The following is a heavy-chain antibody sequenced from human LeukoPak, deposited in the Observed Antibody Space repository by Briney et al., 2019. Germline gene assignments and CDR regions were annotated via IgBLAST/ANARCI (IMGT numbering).Heavy chain of an antibody. J-gene: IGHJ4*02. CDR3: ARLSGCTNGVCILMYPIGY. CDR1: GGSISSSSYY. V-gene: IGHV4-39*01. D-gene: IGHD2-8*01. CDR2: IYYSGST. Sequence: SETLSLTCTVSGGSISSSSYYWGWIRQPPGKGLEWIGSIYYSGSTYYNPSLKSRVTISVDTSKNQFSLKLSSVTAADTAVYYCARLSGCTNGVCILMYPIGYWGQGTLVTVSS.